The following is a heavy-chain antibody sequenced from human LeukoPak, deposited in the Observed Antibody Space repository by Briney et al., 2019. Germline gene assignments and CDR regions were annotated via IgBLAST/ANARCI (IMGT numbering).Heavy chain of an antibody. V-gene: IGHV4-59*08. CDR1: GGSISSYY. D-gene: IGHD3-22*01. J-gene: IGHJ4*02. CDR2: IYYSGST. CDR3: SRGPNYYDNNGYYSKVFDY. Sequence: KSSETLSLTCTVSGGSISSYYWSWIRQPPGKGLEWIGYIYYSGSTNYNPSLKSRVTISVDTSKNQFSLKLRSVTAADTAVYYCSRGPNYYDNNGYYSKVFDYWGQGTLVTVSS.